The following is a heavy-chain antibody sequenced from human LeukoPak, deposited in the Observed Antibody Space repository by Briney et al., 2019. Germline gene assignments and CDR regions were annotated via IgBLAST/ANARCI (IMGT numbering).Heavy chain of an antibody. CDR1: GYTFTSYA. J-gene: IGHJ4*02. D-gene: IGHD1-14*01. Sequence: ASVKVSCKASGYTFTSYAMHWVRQAPGQRLEWMGWINAGNGNTKYSQKFQGRVTITRDTSASTAYMELSSLGSEDTAVYYCARDTGRARYFDYWGQGTLVTVSS. CDR3: ARDTGRARYFDY. CDR2: INAGNGNT. V-gene: IGHV1-3*01.